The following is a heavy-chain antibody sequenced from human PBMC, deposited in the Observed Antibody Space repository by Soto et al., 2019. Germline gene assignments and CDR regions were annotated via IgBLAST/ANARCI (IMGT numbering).Heavy chain of an antibody. CDR2: INTYNDKT. Sequence: QVQMVQSGGEVKKPGASVKVSCKTSGYTFTDYGISWVRQPPGQGLEWMGWINTYNDKTDYTQKLQARVTLTTDTATTTAYMELRSLTSDDTAVYYCARGYDIWSGRSFGMDVWGQGTTIIVSS. V-gene: IGHV1-18*01. D-gene: IGHD3-3*01. CDR3: ARGYDIWSGRSFGMDV. J-gene: IGHJ6*02. CDR1: GYTFTDYG.